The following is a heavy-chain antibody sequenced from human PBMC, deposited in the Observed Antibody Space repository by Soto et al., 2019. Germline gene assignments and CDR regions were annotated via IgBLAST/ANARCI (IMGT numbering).Heavy chain of an antibody. CDR1: GSTFSSYS. CDR2: ISSSSSYI. V-gene: IGHV3-21*01. J-gene: IGHJ4*02. D-gene: IGHD3-10*01. CDR3: ARDSPPSMVRGVIPSAFDY. Sequence: PGGSLRLSCAASGSTFSSYSMNWVRQAPGKGLEWVSSISSSSSYIYYADSVKGRFTISRDNAKNSLYLQMNSLRAEDTAVYYCARDSPPSMVRGVIPSAFDYWGQGTLVTVSS.